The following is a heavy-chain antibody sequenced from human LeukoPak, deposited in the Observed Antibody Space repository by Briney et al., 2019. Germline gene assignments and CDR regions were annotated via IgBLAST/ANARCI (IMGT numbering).Heavy chain of an antibody. J-gene: IGHJ4*02. CDR3: AKDYYGSGSYQYYFDY. CDR2: IQYDGNNK. CDR1: GFIFSGYG. V-gene: IGHV3-30*02. D-gene: IGHD3-10*01. Sequence: PGGSLRLSCAASGFIFSGYGMHWVRQAPGQGLEWVAFIQYDGNNKYYADSVKGRFTISRDNSKNTLYLQMNSLRAEDTAVYYCAKDYYGSGSYQYYFDYWGQGTLVTVSS.